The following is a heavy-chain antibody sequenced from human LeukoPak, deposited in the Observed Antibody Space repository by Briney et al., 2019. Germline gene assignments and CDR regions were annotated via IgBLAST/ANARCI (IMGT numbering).Heavy chain of an antibody. V-gene: IGHV3-74*01. CDR2: INSDGSWT. CDR1: GNYW. J-gene: IGHJ4*02. CDR3: ARELSGSRSRHFDY. Sequence: GGSLRLSCAASGNYWMHWVRQVPGKGLVWVSHINSDGSWTSYADSVKGRFTISRDNAKDTLYLQMNSLRAEDTAVYYCARELSGSRSRHFDYWGQGTLVTVSS. D-gene: IGHD2-15*01.